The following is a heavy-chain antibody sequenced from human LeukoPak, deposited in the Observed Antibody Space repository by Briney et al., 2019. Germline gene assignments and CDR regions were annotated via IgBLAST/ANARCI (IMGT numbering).Heavy chain of an antibody. CDR1: GGSFSGYY. Sequence: TSETLSLTCAVYGGSFSGYYWSWIRQPPGKGLEWIGEINHSGSTNYNPSLKSRVTISVDTSKNQFSLKLSSVTAADTAVYYCARGYGGYGPLYYYYYMDVWGKGTTVTISS. V-gene: IGHV4-34*01. CDR2: INHSGST. D-gene: IGHD5-12*01. CDR3: ARGYGGYGPLYYYYYMDV. J-gene: IGHJ6*03.